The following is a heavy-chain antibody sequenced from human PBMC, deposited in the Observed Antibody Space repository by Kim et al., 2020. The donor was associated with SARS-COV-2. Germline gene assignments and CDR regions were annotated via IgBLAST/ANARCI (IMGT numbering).Heavy chain of an antibody. Sequence: TEYAASVKGKLTSPRDDSRSSAYLKMNSLQAEDTAVYYCSRGLYDYWGQGTLVTVSS. D-gene: IGHD3-10*01. V-gene: IGHV3-49*02. CDR2: T. J-gene: IGHJ4*02. CDR3: SRGLYDY.